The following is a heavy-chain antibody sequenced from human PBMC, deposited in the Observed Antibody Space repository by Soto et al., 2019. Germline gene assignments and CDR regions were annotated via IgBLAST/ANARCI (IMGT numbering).Heavy chain of an antibody. D-gene: IGHD6-19*01. CDR2: ISYDGSNK. Sequence: HPGGSLRLSCAASGFTFSSYGMHWVRQAPGKGLEWVAVISYDGSNKYYADSVKGRFTISRDNSKNTLYLQMNSLRAEDTAVYYCARDRDSSGWYGKYYFDYWGQGTLVTVSS. J-gene: IGHJ4*02. V-gene: IGHV3-30*03. CDR3: ARDRDSSGWYGKYYFDY. CDR1: GFTFSSYG.